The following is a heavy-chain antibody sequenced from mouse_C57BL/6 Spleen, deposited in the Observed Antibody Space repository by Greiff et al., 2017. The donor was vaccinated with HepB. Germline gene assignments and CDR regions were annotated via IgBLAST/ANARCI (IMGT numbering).Heavy chain of an antibody. Sequence: VQLQESGPGLVKPSQSLSLTCSVTGYSITSGYYWNWIRQFPGNKLEWMGYISYDGSNNYNPSLKNRISITRDTSKNQFFLKLNSVTTEDTATYYCAREGYYGSAMDYWGQGTSVTVSS. D-gene: IGHD1-1*01. J-gene: IGHJ4*01. CDR2: ISYDGSN. V-gene: IGHV3-6*01. CDR1: GYSITSGYY. CDR3: AREGYYGSAMDY.